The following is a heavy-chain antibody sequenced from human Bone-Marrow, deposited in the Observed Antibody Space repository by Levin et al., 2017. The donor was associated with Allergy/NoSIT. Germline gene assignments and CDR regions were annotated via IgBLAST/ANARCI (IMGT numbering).Heavy chain of an antibody. D-gene: IGHD6-13*01. Sequence: GGSLRLSCAASGFSFSGYAMSWVRQAPGKGLEWVSGISSSGNTTYYADSVKGRFTISRDNSKNTLYLQMNSLRAEDTALYYCAKVKYGSSGGYWGQGSLVTVSS. CDR3: AKVKYGSSGGY. CDR1: GFSFSGYA. V-gene: IGHV3-23*01. J-gene: IGHJ4*02. CDR2: ISSSGNTT.